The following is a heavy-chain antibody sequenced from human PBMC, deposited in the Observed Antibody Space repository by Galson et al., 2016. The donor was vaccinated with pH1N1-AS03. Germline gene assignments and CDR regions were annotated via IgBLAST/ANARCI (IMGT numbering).Heavy chain of an antibody. CDR2: IYWDDDK. D-gene: IGHD4-17*01. CDR3: AHFLYGDYATWFDP. V-gene: IGHV2-5*02. Sequence: PALVKPTQTLTLTCTFSGFSLSTSGVGVGWIRQPPGKALEWLALIYWDDDKHYSPSLKSRRTITEDTSNNQVVLTMTNMDPVDTATYYCAHFLYGDYATWFDPWGQGTLVTVSS. CDR1: GFSLSTSGVG. J-gene: IGHJ5*02.